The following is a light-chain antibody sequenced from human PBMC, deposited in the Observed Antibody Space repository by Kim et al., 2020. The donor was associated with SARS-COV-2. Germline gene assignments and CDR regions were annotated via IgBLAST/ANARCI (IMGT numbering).Light chain of an antibody. CDR1: QRISSGI. Sequence: PGGKDTLSCSASQRISSGILAWDQQRPGQAPRLLMSGASIRATAIPDRFSGSGSGTDFTLTISSLETDDFAVYYCQQYSKTPRTFGGGTKVDIK. J-gene: IGKJ4*02. CDR3: QQYSKTPRT. CDR2: GAS. V-gene: IGKV3-20*01.